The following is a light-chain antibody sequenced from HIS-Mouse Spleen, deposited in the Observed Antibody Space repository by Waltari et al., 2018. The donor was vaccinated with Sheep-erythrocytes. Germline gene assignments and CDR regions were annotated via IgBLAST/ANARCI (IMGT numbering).Light chain of an antibody. CDR1: NLGDKY. CDR3: QAWDSSIVV. Sequence: SSELTQPPSVSVSPGQTASITCSGDNLGDKYACWYQQKPGQSPGLVIYQDTKRPSGIPERFSGSNSGNTATLTISGTQAMDEADYYCQAWDSSIVVFGGGTKLTVL. V-gene: IGLV3-1*01. CDR2: QDT. J-gene: IGLJ2*01.